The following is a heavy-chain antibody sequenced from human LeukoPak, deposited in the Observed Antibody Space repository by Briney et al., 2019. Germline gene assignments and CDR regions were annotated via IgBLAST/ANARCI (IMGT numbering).Heavy chain of an antibody. V-gene: IGHV4-4*07. CDR3: ARVYSSGWSFFDY. CDR1: GGSISGYY. J-gene: IGHJ4*02. D-gene: IGHD6-19*01. Sequence: SETLSLTCTVSGGSISGYYWSWIRQPAGKGLEWIGRIYSSGSTSYNPSLNSRVTISIDRSKNQFSLTLSSVTAADTAVYFCARVYSSGWSFFDYWGQGTLVTVSS. CDR2: IYSSGST.